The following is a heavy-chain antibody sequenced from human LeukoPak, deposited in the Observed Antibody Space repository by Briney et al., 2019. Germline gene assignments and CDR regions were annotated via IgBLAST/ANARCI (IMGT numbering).Heavy chain of an antibody. Sequence: GGSLRLSCAVSGFTFSDYYMSWIRQAPGRGLEWVSYISSSSTYTKYADSVKGRVTISRDNAKNSLYLRMNSLRAEDTAVYYCALHSSSWTIDSWGQGTLVTVSS. V-gene: IGHV3-11*06. CDR3: ALHSSSWTIDS. D-gene: IGHD6-13*01. CDR2: ISSSSTYT. J-gene: IGHJ4*02. CDR1: GFTFSDYY.